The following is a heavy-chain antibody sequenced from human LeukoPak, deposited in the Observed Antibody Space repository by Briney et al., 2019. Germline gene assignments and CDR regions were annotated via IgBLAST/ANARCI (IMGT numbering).Heavy chain of an antibody. J-gene: IGHJ5*02. CDR3: ARDSNDFWSGYYKERWFDP. Sequence: GGSLRLSWAASGFTFSDYYMSWIRQAPGKGLEWVSYISSSGSTTYYADSVKGRFTISRDNAKNSLYLQMNSLRAEDTAVYYCARDSNDFWSGYYKERWFDPWGQGTLVTVSS. CDR2: ISSSGSTT. CDR1: GFTFSDYY. D-gene: IGHD3-3*01. V-gene: IGHV3-11*01.